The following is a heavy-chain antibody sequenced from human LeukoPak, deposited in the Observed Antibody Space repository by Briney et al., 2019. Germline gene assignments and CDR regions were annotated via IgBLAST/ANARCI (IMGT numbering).Heavy chain of an antibody. D-gene: IGHD6-13*01. CDR2: IRSGGDRT. Sequence: PGGSLRLSCAASGFTFNIYGMSWVRQAPGKGLGWVSTIRSGGDRTYYADSVKGRFTISRDNSKNTLYLQMDSLRVDDTAVYYCAKRHPLAAAATSYFDNWGQGTLVTVSS. V-gene: IGHV3-23*01. CDR1: GFTFNIYG. CDR3: AKRHPLAAAATSYFDN. J-gene: IGHJ4*02.